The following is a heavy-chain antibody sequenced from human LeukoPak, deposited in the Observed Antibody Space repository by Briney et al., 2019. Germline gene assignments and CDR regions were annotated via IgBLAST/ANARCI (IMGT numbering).Heavy chain of an antibody. CDR3: ARRYSAWTIDY. D-gene: IGHD3-10*01. CDR1: GGSISSSSYY. V-gene: IGHV4-39*01. J-gene: IGHJ4*02. Sequence: SETLSLTCTVSGGSISSSSYYWGWIRQPPGKGLEWIGSIYYSGSTYYNPSLKSRVTISVDTSKNQFSLKLNSVTAADTAVYFCARRYSAWTIDYWGQGTLVTVSS. CDR2: IYYSGST.